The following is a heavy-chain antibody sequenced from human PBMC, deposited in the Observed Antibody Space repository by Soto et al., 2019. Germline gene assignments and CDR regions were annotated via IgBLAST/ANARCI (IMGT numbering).Heavy chain of an antibody. Sequence: QVQLVQSGAEVKKPGASVKVSCKASGYTFTSYYMHWVRQAPGQGLEWMGIINPSGGSTSYAQKFQGRVTMTRDTSTSTVYMELSSLRSEDTAVYYCATQRSVVLSSGWGDAFDIWGQGTMVTVSS. CDR2: INPSGGST. CDR1: GYTFTSYY. J-gene: IGHJ3*02. V-gene: IGHV1-46*03. D-gene: IGHD6-19*01. CDR3: ATQRSVVLSSGWGDAFDI.